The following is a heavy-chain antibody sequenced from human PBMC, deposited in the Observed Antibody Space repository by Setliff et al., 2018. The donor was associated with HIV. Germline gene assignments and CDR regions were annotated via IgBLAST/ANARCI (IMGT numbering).Heavy chain of an antibody. CDR3: ARGETPGWYYFH. Sequence: ASVKVSCKASGYTFSDHAIHWVRQAPGQRPEWMGWIYPDSGETKYSEKIQGRVTITRDSSATTSYMELGSLKSEDTAIYHCARGETPGWYYFHWGQGTLVTVSS. V-gene: IGHV1-3*01. J-gene: IGHJ4*02. CDR2: IYPDSGET. D-gene: IGHD6-19*01. CDR1: GYTFSDHA.